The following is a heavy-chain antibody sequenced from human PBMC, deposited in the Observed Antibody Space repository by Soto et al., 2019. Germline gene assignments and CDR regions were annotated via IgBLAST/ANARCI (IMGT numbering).Heavy chain of an antibody. Sequence: SAPTLVNPTQTLTLTCTFSGFSLITSGLGVGWIRQPPGKALEWLALIYWDDDKRYSPSLKRRLTITKDTSKNQVTLTMTNMEPMDTAAYCRARIDCIQDYLVTWGVGTQVTVTT. CDR3: ARIDCIQDYLVT. J-gene: IGHJ4*02. D-gene: IGHD2-15*01. V-gene: IGHV2-5*02. CDR1: GFSLITSGLG. CDR2: IYWDDDK.